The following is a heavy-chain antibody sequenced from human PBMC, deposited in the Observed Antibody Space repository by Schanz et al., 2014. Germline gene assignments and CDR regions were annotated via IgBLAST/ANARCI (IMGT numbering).Heavy chain of an antibody. CDR3: AKGTSGSYDTNFDY. Sequence: QVQLVESGGGVVQPGRSLRLSCAASGFSFSSYGMHWVRQAPGKGLEWVAVISYDGINKYYADSVKGRFTISRGNSKNTLDLQMNSLRAEDTAVYYCAKGTSGSYDTNFDYWGQGTLVTVSS. CDR1: GFSFSSYG. CDR2: ISYDGINK. V-gene: IGHV3-30*18. J-gene: IGHJ4*02. D-gene: IGHD1-26*01.